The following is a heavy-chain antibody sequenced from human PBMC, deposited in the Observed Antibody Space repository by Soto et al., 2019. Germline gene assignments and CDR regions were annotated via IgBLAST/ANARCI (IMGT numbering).Heavy chain of an antibody. V-gene: IGHV2-5*02. D-gene: IGHD3-16*01. Sequence: QITLKESGPSLVKPTETRTLTCTFSGFSLSSSGVGVAWSRQPPGKPLEWLALIYWDDDKYTSPSLKSRLTITKDTSKNQVVLLMNNMDPVDTATYFCVHLLTGGRFDSWGQGTLVTVSS. J-gene: IGHJ4*02. CDR3: VHLLTGGRFDS. CDR2: IYWDDDK. CDR1: GFSLSSSGVG.